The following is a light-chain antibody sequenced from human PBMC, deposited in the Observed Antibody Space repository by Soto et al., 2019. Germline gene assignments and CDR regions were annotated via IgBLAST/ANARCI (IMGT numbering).Light chain of an antibody. J-gene: IGKJ1*01. Sequence: EIVLAQSPGTLSLPPGERATLSCRASESVSSIYVAWYQQKPAQAPTLLIYGASTRATGIPDRFSGSGSGTDFTLTIDRLEPEDFAVYYCQQSLNPKTFGQGTKVDTK. CDR2: GAS. V-gene: IGKV3-20*01. CDR1: ESVSSIY. CDR3: QQSLNPKT.